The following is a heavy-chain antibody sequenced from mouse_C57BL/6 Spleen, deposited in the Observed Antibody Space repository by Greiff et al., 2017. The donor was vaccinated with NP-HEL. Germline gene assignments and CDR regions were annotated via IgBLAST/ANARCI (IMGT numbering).Heavy chain of an antibody. Sequence: QVQLQQPGAELVRPGSSVKLSCKASGYTFTSYWMHWVKQRPIQGLEWIGNIDPSDSETHYNQKFKDKATLTVDKSSSTAYMQLSSLTSEDSAVYYCARMGLRYPYYFDYWGQGTTLTVSS. CDR1: GYTFTSYW. J-gene: IGHJ2*01. D-gene: IGHD1-1*01. V-gene: IGHV1-52*01. CDR3: ARMGLRYPYYFDY. CDR2: IDPSDSET.